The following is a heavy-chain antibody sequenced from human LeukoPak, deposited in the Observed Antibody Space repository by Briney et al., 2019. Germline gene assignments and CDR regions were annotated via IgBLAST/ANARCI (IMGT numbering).Heavy chain of an antibody. D-gene: IGHD3-22*01. Sequence: ASVKVSCKASGYTFTSYAMHWVRQAPGQSLEWMGWINGGNGNTKYSEKFQGRVTIIRDTSASTAYMELSSLRSEDTAVYYCARVPLHDDSGHYYPHWGQGTLVTVSS. V-gene: IGHV1-3*01. CDR1: GYTFTSYA. CDR2: INGGNGNT. CDR3: ARVPLHDDSGHYYPH. J-gene: IGHJ1*01.